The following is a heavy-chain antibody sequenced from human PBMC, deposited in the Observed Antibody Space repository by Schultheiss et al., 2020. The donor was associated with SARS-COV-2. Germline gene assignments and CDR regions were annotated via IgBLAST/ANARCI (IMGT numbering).Heavy chain of an antibody. CDR3: ARESPSPYGYLDV. Sequence: GGSLRLSCAASGFTFSSYSMNWVRQAPGKGLEWVSSISSSSSYIYYADSVKGRFTISRDNAKNTLYLQMNSLRVEDTAVFYCARESPSPYGYLDVWGQGTTVTVSS. CDR1: GFTFSSYS. CDR2: ISSSSSYI. J-gene: IGHJ6*02. V-gene: IGHV3-21*01. D-gene: IGHD1-1*01.